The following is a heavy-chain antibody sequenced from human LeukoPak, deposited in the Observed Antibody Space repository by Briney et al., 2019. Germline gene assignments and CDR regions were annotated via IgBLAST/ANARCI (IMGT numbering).Heavy chain of an antibody. CDR3: AREGYGDPFDY. J-gene: IGHJ4*02. D-gene: IGHD4-17*01. CDR1: EFTFGSYW. V-gene: IGHV3-7*01. CDR2: IKQDGREK. Sequence: TGGSLRLSCAASEFTFGSYWMSWVRQAPGKGLEWVANIKQDGREKYYVDSVKGRFTISRDNAENSLYLQMNSLRPEDTAVHYCAREGYGDPFDYWGQGTLVTVSS.